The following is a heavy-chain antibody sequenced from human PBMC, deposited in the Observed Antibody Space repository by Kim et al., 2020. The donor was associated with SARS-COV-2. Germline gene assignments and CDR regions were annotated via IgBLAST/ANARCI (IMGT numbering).Heavy chain of an antibody. J-gene: IGHJ4*02. CDR2: A. CDR3: ARAAAMFYFDY. Sequence: ANYAQKFRGRVTITADDSTSTAYMELSSLRSEDTAVYYCARAAAMFYFDYWGQGTLVTVSS. D-gene: IGHD2-2*01. V-gene: IGHV1-69*01.